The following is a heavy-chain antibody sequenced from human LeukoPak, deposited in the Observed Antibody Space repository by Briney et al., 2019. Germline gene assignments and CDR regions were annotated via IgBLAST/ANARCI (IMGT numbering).Heavy chain of an antibody. V-gene: IGHV3-21*01. D-gene: IGHD3-10*01. CDR3: ARVRGVDEVLLWFGRPYYYYYYMDV. CDR2: ITSSSSYI. CDR1: GFTFSSYS. Sequence: GGSLRLSCAASGFTFSSYSMNWVRQAPGKGLEWVSSITSSSSYIYYADSVKGRFTISRDNAKNSLYLQMNSLRAEDTAVYYCARVRGVDEVLLWFGRPYYYYYYMDVWGKGTTVTISS. J-gene: IGHJ6*03.